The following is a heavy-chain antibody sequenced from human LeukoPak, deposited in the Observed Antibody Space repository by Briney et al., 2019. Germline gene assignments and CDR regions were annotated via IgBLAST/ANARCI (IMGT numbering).Heavy chain of an antibody. CDR2: IGTAGDT. J-gene: IGHJ4*02. Sequence: GGPLRLSCAASGFTFSSYDMHWVRQVTGEGLEWVSSIGTAGDTYFPGSVKGRFTISRENAKNSLYLQMNSLRAGDTAVYYCARGVRRPGSGSYSIRYFDYWGQGTLVTVSS. CDR1: GFTFSSYD. V-gene: IGHV3-13*01. CDR3: ARGVRRPGSGSYSIRYFDY. D-gene: IGHD3-10*01.